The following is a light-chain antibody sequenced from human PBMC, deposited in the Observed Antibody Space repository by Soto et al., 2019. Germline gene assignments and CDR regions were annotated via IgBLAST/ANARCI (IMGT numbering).Light chain of an antibody. V-gene: IGKV1-5*03. J-gene: IGKJ4*01. Sequence: DIQMTQSPSTLSGSVGDRVTITCRASQTISSWLAWYQQKPGKAPKLLIYKASTLKSGVPSRFSGSRSGTEFTLTISSLQPDDFATYFCQQSYSYPTFGGGTKVDIK. CDR2: KAS. CDR1: QTISSW. CDR3: QQSYSYPT.